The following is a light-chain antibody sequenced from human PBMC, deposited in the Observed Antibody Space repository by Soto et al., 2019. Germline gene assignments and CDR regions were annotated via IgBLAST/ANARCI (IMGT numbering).Light chain of an antibody. CDR1: QSVSGDY. CDR2: SAS. Sequence: EIVLTQSPATLSVSPGERVSLSCSASQSVSGDYLAWYQQKPGQAPRLLIYSASLKPAGIPDRFSGSGSATDFTLTISRLEPEDFALFYCHQYGSSPITFGQGTDWRL. J-gene: IGKJ5*01. V-gene: IGKV3-20*01. CDR3: HQYGSSPIT.